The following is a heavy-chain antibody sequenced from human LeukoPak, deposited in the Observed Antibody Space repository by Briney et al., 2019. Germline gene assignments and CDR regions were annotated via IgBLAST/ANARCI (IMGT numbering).Heavy chain of an antibody. D-gene: IGHD4-23*01. CDR2: IYCSGST. CDR1: GGSIGSYY. J-gene: IGHJ3*02. V-gene: IGHV4-59*01. Sequence: SETLSLTCIVSGGSIGSYYWNLIRQPPGEGLEWIGYIYCSGSTNYNPSLKSRVTISADTSKNQFSLTLDSVTAADTAVYYCARGYGVNSRDLGAFDIWGQGTMVTVSS. CDR3: ARGYGVNSRDLGAFDI.